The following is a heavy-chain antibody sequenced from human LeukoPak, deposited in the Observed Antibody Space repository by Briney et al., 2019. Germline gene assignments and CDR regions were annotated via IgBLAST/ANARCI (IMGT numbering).Heavy chain of an antibody. D-gene: IGHD2-15*01. V-gene: IGHV3-30*18. CDR2: ISYDGSNK. CDR3: AKGLEDLNAFDI. CDR1: GFTFSDYG. Sequence: PGRSLPLSCAASGFTFSDYGMHWVRQAPGKGLEWVAVISYDGSNKYYADSVKGRFTISRDNSKNTLYLQVNSLGAEDTAVYYCAKGLEDLNAFDIWGQGTMVTVSS. J-gene: IGHJ3*02.